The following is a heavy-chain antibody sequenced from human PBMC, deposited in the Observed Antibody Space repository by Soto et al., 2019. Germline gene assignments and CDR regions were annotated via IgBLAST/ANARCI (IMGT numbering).Heavy chain of an antibody. CDR2: IIPILGIA. D-gene: IGHD2-2*01. V-gene: IGHV1-69*02. Sequence: QVQLVQSGAEVKKPGSSVKVSCKASGGTFSSYTISWVRQAPGQGLEWMGRIIPILGIANYAQKFQGRVTITADKSTSTAYMELSSLRPEDTAVYYCASTYCSSTSCYSGRALRDAFDIWGQGTMVTVSS. CDR3: ASTYCSSTSCYSGRALRDAFDI. CDR1: GGTFSSYT. J-gene: IGHJ3*02.